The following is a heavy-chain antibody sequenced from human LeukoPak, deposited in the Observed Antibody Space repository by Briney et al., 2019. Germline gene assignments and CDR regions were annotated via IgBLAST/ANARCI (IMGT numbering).Heavy chain of an antibody. CDR1: GDSIKSSSYY. CDR2: ITSSSSYI. Sequence: ETLSLTCTVSGDSIKSSSYYWAWVRQAPGKGLEWVSSITSSSSYIYYADSVKGRFTISRDNAKNSLYLQMNSLRAEDTAVYYCAELGITMIGGVWGKGTTVTISS. V-gene: IGHV3-21*01. D-gene: IGHD3-10*02. J-gene: IGHJ6*04. CDR3: AELGITMIGGV.